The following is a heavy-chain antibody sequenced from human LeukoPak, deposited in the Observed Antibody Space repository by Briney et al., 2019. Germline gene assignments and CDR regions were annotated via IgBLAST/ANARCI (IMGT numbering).Heavy chain of an antibody. Sequence: GGSLRLSCAASGFTFTSYSMNWVRQAPGKGLKWVSTISGGGGSTYYGDSVKGRFTISRDSSKNTLYLQMNSLRAEDTAVYYCAKEAPYSYDRSGYYYDYWGQGTLVTVSS. J-gene: IGHJ4*02. CDR1: GFTFTSYS. V-gene: IGHV3-23*01. D-gene: IGHD3-22*01. CDR3: AKEAPYSYDRSGYYYDY. CDR2: ISGGGGST.